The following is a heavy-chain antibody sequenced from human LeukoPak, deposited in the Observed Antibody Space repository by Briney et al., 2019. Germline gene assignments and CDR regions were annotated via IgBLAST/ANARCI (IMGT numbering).Heavy chain of an antibody. V-gene: IGHV1-2*02. Sequence: ASVKVSCKASGYTFTGYYMHWVRQAPGQGLEWMGWINPNSGGTNVAQKFQGRVTMTRDTSISTAYMELSRLRSDDTAVYYCARVRQQLINYYFDYWGQGTLVTVSS. CDR1: GYTFTGYY. CDR2: INPNSGGT. D-gene: IGHD6-13*01. J-gene: IGHJ4*02. CDR3: ARVRQQLINYYFDY.